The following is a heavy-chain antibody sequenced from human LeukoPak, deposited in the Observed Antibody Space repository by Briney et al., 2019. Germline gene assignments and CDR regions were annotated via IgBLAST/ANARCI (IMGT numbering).Heavy chain of an antibody. CDR1: GFTFSSYE. D-gene: IGHD6-19*01. V-gene: IGHV3-48*03. CDR2: ISSSGSSI. CDR3: ARDGAVAGTYYYYYYMDV. Sequence: PGGSLRLSCAASGFTFSSYEMNWVRQAPGKGLEWVSYISSSGSSIYYADSVKGRFTISRDNAKNSLYLQMNSLRAEDTAVYYCARDGAVAGTYYYYYYMDVWGKGTTVTVSS. J-gene: IGHJ6*03.